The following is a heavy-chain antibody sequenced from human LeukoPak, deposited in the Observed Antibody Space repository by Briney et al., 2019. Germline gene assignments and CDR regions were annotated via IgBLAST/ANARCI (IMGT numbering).Heavy chain of an antibody. CDR3: AKDFADYSYYYGMDV. D-gene: IGHD3-3*01. CDR1: GFTFSSYS. V-gene: IGHV3-21*04. J-gene: IGHJ6*02. Sequence: GGSLRLSCAASGFTFSSYSMNWVRQAPGKGLEWVLSISSSSSYIYYADSVKGRFTISRDNAKNSLYLQMNSLRAEDTAVYYCAKDFADYSYYYGMDVWGQGTTVTVSS. CDR2: ISSSSSYI.